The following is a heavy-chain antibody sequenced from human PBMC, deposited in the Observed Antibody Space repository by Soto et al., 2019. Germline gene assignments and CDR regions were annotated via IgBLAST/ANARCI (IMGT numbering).Heavy chain of an antibody. CDR1: GFTFSSYS. Sequence: GGSLRLSCAASGFTFSSYSMNWFRQAPGKGLEWVSSISSSSSYIYYADSVKGRFTISRDNAKNSLYLQMNSLRAEDTAVYYCARGRLRAAYYYYGMDVWGQGTTVTVSS. CDR3: ARGRLRAAYYYYGMDV. CDR2: ISSSSSYI. J-gene: IGHJ6*02. V-gene: IGHV3-21*01.